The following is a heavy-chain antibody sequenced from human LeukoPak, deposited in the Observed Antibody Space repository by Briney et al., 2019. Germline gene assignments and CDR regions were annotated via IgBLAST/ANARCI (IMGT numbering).Heavy chain of an antibody. CDR1: GFTFSDYY. D-gene: IGHD3-3*01. CDR2: ISSSGSTI. J-gene: IGHJ3*02. CDR3: ARARGAFWSGYYTGAFDS. Sequence: GGSLRLSCAASGFTFSDYYMSWVRQAPGEGLEWVSYISSSGSTIYYADSVKGRFTISRDNAKNSLYLQMNSLRAEDTAVYYCARARGAFWSGYYTGAFDSWGQGTMVTASS. V-gene: IGHV3-11*01.